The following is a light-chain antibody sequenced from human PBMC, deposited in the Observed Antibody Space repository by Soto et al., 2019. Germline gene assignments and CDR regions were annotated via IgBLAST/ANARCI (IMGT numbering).Light chain of an antibody. CDR2: WAS. CDR1: QSVLYSSNNKDY. Sequence: DIVMTQSPDSLAVSPGERATINCKSSQSVLYSSNNKDYLAWYQQKPGQPPKLLIYWASTRESGVPDRFSGSGSGTDFTLTISSLQAEDVAVYYCHQYYSTPHTVGQRTKLEI. CDR3: HQYYSTPHT. J-gene: IGKJ2*01. V-gene: IGKV4-1*01.